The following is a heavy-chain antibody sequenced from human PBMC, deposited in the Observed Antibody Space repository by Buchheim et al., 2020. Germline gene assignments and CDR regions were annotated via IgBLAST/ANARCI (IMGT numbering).Heavy chain of an antibody. D-gene: IGHD3-3*01. Sequence: EVQLVESGGGLVKPGGSLRLSCAASGFTFSNAWMSWVRQAPGKGLEWVGRIKSKTDGGTTDYAAPVKGRFTISRDDSKNTLYLQMNSLKTEDTAVYYCAKDVTIFGVVIIGYFDYWGQGTL. CDR1: GFTFSNAW. CDR3: AKDVTIFGVVIIGYFDY. V-gene: IGHV3-15*01. CDR2: IKSKTDGGTT. J-gene: IGHJ4*02.